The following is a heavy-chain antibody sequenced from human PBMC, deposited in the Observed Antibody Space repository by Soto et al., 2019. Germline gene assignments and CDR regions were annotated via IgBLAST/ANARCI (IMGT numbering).Heavy chain of an antibody. CDR3: ARRGICSGGSCHSQFAN. CDR2: IYQSGST. V-gene: IGHV4-39*01. Sequence: PSETLSLTCTVSGGSLSSSSYYWGWIRQPPGKGLEWIGSIYQSGSTYYNPSLKSRVTISVDTSKNQLSLKLSSVTAADTAVYFCARRGICSGGSCHSQFANWAQGTLVTVSS. J-gene: IGHJ4*02. CDR1: GGSLSSSSYY. D-gene: IGHD2-15*01.